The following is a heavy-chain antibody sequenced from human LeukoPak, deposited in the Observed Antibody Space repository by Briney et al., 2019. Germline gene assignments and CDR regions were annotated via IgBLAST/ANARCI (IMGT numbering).Heavy chain of an antibody. CDR3: ARGLRYSSGWLPRAYYYYYMDV. CDR2: INHSGST. V-gene: IGHV4-34*01. Sequence: KSSETLSLTCAVYGGSFSGYYWSWIRQPPGKGLEWIGEINHSGSTNYNPSLKSRVTISVDTSKNQFSLKLSSVTAADTAVYYCARGLRYSSGWLPRAYYYYYMDVWGKGTTVTVSS. J-gene: IGHJ6*03. CDR1: GGSFSGYY. D-gene: IGHD6-25*01.